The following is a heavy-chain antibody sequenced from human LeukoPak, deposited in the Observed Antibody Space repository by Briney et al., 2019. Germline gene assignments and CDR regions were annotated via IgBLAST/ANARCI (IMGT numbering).Heavy chain of an antibody. D-gene: IGHD6-19*01. J-gene: IGHJ4*02. Sequence: PGGSLRLSCAASGFTFSSYSMNWVRQAPGKGLEWVSYISSSSSTIYYADSVKGRFTISRDNAKNSLYLQMNSLRAEDTAVYYCASGGPYSSGWYAYWGQGTLVTVSS. CDR2: ISSSSSTI. CDR3: ASGGPYSSGWYAY. V-gene: IGHV3-48*01. CDR1: GFTFSSYS.